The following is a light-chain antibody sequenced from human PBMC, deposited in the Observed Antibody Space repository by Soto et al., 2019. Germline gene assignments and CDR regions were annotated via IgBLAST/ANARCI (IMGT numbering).Light chain of an antibody. CDR1: ETVVHSHGNPY. V-gene: IGKV2-24*01. Sequence: IVRTKTPLYSSATLRPSACISRTRKETVVHSHGNPYLRWFQQRPGQPPRPLIYRLSDRFSGVPDRSSGSGAGTDFTLTISRVEAEDVGVYYCMQATQSLWTSGQGTKV. CDR3: MQATQSLWT. CDR2: RLS. J-gene: IGKJ1*01.